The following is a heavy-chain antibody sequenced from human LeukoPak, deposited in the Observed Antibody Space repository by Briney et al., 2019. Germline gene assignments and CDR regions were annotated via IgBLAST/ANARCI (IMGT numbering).Heavy chain of an antibody. CDR3: ARNELRSYGLVHY. J-gene: IGHJ4*02. Sequence: SETLSLTCTVSGGSISSSSYYWGWIRQPPGKGLEWIGRISTSGNTDYNPSLRSRVTMSMDTSRNQFSLTLTSMTAADTAVYYCARNELRSYGLVHYWGQGTLVTVSS. V-gene: IGHV4-39*07. D-gene: IGHD1-26*01. CDR1: GGSISSSSYY. CDR2: ISTSGNT.